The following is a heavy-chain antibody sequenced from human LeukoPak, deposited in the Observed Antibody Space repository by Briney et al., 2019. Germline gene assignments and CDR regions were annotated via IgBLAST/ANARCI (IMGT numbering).Heavy chain of an antibody. J-gene: IGHJ4*02. D-gene: IGHD2-15*01. V-gene: IGHV4-30-4*01. CDR1: GGSIRSDDYY. Sequence: NASQTLSLTCTVSGGSIRSDDYYWSWIRQPPGKGLEWIAYIYYSGSTYYSPSLKSRVTISVDTSKNQFSLKLSSVAAADTAVYYCARHEVIVVVVAAFDYWGQGTLVTVSS. CDR2: IYYSGST. CDR3: ARHEVIVVVVAAFDY.